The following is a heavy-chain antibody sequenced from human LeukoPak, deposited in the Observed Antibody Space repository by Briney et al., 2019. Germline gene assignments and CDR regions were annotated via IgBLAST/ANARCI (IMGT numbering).Heavy chain of an antibody. CDR2: IKQDGSEK. Sequence: PGGALRLSCAASGFTFSSYWMSWVRQAPGKELEWVANIKQDGSEKYYVDSVKGRFTISRDNAKNSLYLQMNSLRAEDTAVYYCARDMRAAAANRYYYYGMDVWGQGTTVTVSS. V-gene: IGHV3-7*01. D-gene: IGHD6-13*01. J-gene: IGHJ6*02. CDR3: ARDMRAAAANRYYYYGMDV. CDR1: GFTFSSYW.